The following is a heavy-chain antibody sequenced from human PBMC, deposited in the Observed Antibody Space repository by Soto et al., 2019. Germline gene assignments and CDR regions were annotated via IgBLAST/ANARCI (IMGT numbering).Heavy chain of an antibody. V-gene: IGHV3-33*01. Sequence: QVQLVESGGGGVQPGRSLRLSCAASGFTCSSYGMHWVRQAPGKGLECVAVIWYDGSNTYYADSVKGRFTISRVNSKNTLYLQMNSLRAEDTAVYYCARDKGSSGFLGAYDYWVQGTLVTVSS. CDR1: GFTCSSYG. CDR2: IWYDGSNT. D-gene: IGHD6-19*01. J-gene: IGHJ4*02. CDR3: ARDKGSSGFLGAYDY.